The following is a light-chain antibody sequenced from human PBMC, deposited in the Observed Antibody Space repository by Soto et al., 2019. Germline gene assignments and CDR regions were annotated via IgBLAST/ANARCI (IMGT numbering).Light chain of an antibody. CDR2: DTN. CDR3: LLSYIGTKV. CDR1: TGAVTSGHY. J-gene: IGLJ3*02. Sequence: QAVVTQEPSLTVSPGGTVTLTCGSSTGAVTSGHYPDWFQQKPGQAPRTLIYDTNNKHSWTPARFSGSLLGGKAALTLSGAQPEDEAEYYCLLSYIGTKVFGGGTKLTVL. V-gene: IGLV7-46*01.